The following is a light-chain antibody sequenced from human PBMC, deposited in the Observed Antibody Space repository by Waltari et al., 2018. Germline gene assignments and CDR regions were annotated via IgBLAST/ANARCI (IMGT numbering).Light chain of an antibody. Sequence: EIVLTQSPGTLSLSPGERATLSCRASESIGRTLAWYQQKPGQPPRLLVYDASSRATGIPGGFSGSGSGTDFSLTISRLEPEDFAVYYCQKYGTRPATFGQGTKVEIK. J-gene: IGKJ1*01. CDR3: QKYGTRPAT. V-gene: IGKV3-20*01. CDR1: ESIGRT. CDR2: DAS.